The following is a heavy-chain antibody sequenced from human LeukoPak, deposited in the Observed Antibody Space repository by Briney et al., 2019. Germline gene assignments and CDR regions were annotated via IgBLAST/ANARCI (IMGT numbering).Heavy chain of an antibody. J-gene: IGHJ4*02. V-gene: IGHV3-48*01. D-gene: IGHD3-22*01. CDR2: ISSSSSTI. CDR3: ARGPYYYDSSGYLFDY. CDR1: GFTFSSYS. Sequence: GGSLRLSCAASGFTFSSYSMNWVRQAPGKGLEWVSYISSSSSTIYYADSVKGRFTISRDNAKNLLYLQMNSLRAEDTAVYYCARGPYYYDSSGYLFDYWGQGTLVTVSS.